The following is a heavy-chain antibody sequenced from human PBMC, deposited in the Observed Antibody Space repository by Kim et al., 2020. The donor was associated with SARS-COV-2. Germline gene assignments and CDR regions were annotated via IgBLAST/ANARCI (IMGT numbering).Heavy chain of an antibody. CDR2: IYYSGST. V-gene: IGHV4-39*01. Sequence: SETLSLTCTVSGGSISSSSYYWGWIRQPPGKGLEWIGSIYYSGSTYYNPSLKSRVTISVDTSKNQFSLKLSSVTAADTAVYYCARQAGSYYDILTGYLRLNWFDPWGQGTLFTVSS. CDR1: GGSISSSSYY. D-gene: IGHD3-9*01. CDR3: ARQAGSYYDILTGYLRLNWFDP. J-gene: IGHJ5*02.